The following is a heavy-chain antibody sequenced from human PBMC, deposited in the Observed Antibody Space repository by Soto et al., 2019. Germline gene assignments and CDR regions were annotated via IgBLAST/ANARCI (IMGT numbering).Heavy chain of an antibody. CDR1: ADAFTGYT. D-gene: IGHD3-10*01. CDR2: VIPILGAS. Sequence: SVKVSCKASADAFTGYTVTWVRQAPGQGLEWVGRVIPILGASNFAQKFQGRVTISADKSADTAYMVLTGLTSEDTAVYYCARSRGSYYTNFDSWGQGTLVTVSS. J-gene: IGHJ4*02. CDR3: ARSRGSYYTNFDS. V-gene: IGHV1-69*08.